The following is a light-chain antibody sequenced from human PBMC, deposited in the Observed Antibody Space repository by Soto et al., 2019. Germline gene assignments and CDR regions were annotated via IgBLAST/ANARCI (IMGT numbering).Light chain of an antibody. CDR1: SGHSSYI. V-gene: IGLV4-60*01. CDR2: LEGSGSY. CDR3: ETWDSNTYV. J-gene: IGLJ1*01. Sequence: QSVLTQSSSASASLGSSVKLTCTLSSGHSSYIIAWHQQQPGKAPRYLMKLEGSGSYNKGSGVPDRFSGSSSGAHRYLTISTHQPQDEADYYCETWDSNTYVFASGTKLTVL.